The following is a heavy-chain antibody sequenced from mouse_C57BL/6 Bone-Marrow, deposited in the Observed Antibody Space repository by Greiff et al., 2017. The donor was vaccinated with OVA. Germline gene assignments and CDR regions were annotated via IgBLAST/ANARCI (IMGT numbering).Heavy chain of an antibody. CDR2: ISGGGGNT. CDR1: GFTFSSYT. V-gene: IGHV5-9*01. J-gene: IGHJ2*01. CDR3: ARQRRVYFDY. Sequence: EVQVVESGGGLVKPGGSLKLSCAASGFTFSSYTMSWVRQTPEKRLEWVATISGGGGNTYYPDSVKGRFTISRDNAKNTLYLQMSSLRSEDSALYYCARQRRVYFDYWGQGTTLTVSS.